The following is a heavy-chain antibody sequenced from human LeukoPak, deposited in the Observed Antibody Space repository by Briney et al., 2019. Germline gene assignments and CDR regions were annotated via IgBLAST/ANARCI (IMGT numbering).Heavy chain of an antibody. CDR1: GFTFSSYS. CDR2: IDGSSEAL. CDR3: VRDPPTALELFDY. D-gene: IGHD5-18*01. Sequence: GGALRLSCAASGFTFSSYSMNWVRQAPGKGLEWVAYIDGSSEALYYADSVKGRFTISRDNAKNTLDLQMNSLRAEDTAVYFCVRDPPTALELFDYWGQGTLVTASS. J-gene: IGHJ4*02. V-gene: IGHV3-48*04.